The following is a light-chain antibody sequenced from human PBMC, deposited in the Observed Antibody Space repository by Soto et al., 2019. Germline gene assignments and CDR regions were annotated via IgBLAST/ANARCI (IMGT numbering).Light chain of an antibody. CDR2: TAS. V-gene: IGKV1-39*01. CDR3: QQSYSIPHT. CDR1: QSITNY. Sequence: DIQMTQSPSSLSASVGDRVTITCRARQSITNYLNWYQQKPGEVPKLLIYTASSLQSGVPSRFSGSGSGTDFTXTISSLQPEDFATYYCQQSYSIPHTFGQGTKLEIK. J-gene: IGKJ2*01.